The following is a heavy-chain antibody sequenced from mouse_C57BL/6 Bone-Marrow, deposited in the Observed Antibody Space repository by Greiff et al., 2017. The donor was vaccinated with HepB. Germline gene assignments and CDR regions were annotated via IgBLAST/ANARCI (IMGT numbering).Heavy chain of an antibody. CDR1: GYTFTEYT. V-gene: IGHV1-62-2*01. CDR3: ARPIGYYYAMDY. Sequence: VKVVESGAELVKPGASVKLSCKASGYTFTEYTIHWVKQRSGQGLEWIGWFYPGSGSIKYNEKFKDKATLTADKSSSTVYMELSRLTSEDSAVYFCARPIGYYYAMDYWGQGTSVTVSS. J-gene: IGHJ4*01. CDR2: FYPGSGSI.